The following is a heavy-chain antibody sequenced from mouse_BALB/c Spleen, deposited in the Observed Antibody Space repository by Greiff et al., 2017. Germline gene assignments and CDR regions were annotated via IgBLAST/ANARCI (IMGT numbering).Heavy chain of an antibody. J-gene: IGHJ4*01. D-gene: IGHD3-1*01. CDR2: IWAGGST. CDR3: ARESGYPYAMDY. V-gene: IGHV2-9*02. CDR1: GFSLTSYG. Sequence: VQLQESGPGLVAPSQSLSITCTVSGFSLTSYGVHWVRQPPGKGLEWLGVIWAGGSTNYNSALMSRLSISKDNSKSQVFLKMNSLQTDDTAMYYCARESGYPYAMDYWGQGTSVTVSS.